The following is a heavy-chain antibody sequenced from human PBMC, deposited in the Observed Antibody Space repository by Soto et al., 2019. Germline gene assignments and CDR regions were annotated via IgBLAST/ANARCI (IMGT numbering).Heavy chain of an antibody. V-gene: IGHV4-59*01. CDR1: GGSISSYY. D-gene: IGHD3-16*02. J-gene: IGHJ4*02. CDR2: IYYSGST. CDR3: ARATYDYVWGSYRYPPYRFDY. Sequence: SETLSLTCTVSGGSISSYYWSWIRQPPGKGLEWIGYIYYSGSTNYNPSLKSRVTISVATSKNQFSLKLSSVTAADTAVYYCARATYDYVWGSYRYPPYRFDYWGQGTLVTVYS.